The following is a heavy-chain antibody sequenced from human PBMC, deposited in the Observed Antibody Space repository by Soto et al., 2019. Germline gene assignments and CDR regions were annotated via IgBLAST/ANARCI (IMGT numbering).Heavy chain of an antibody. V-gene: IGHV1-69*13. CDR2: IIPIFGTA. J-gene: IGHJ4*02. CDR1: GGTFSSYA. CDR3: ASSLHFWSGHIWD. D-gene: IGHD3-3*02. Sequence: VASVKVSCKASGGTFSSYAISWVRQAPGQGLEWMGGIIPIFGTANYAQKFQGRVTITADESTSTAYMELSSLRSEDTAVYYCASSLHFWSGHIWDWGQGTLVTVSS.